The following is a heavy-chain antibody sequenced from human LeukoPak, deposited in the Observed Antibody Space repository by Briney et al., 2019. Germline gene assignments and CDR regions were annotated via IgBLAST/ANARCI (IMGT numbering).Heavy chain of an antibody. J-gene: IGHJ6*02. CDR2: MNQDGSAK. Sequence: GGSLRLSCAASGFTFSDSWMSWVRQAPGKGLEWVANMNQDGSAKGYVDSVKGRFTISRHNARNSLYLQMSSLRPEDTAVYYCATYTHWVAGDVWGQGTTVTVSS. CDR3: ATYTHWVAGDV. D-gene: IGHD3-16*01. V-gene: IGHV3-7*01. CDR1: GFTFSDSW.